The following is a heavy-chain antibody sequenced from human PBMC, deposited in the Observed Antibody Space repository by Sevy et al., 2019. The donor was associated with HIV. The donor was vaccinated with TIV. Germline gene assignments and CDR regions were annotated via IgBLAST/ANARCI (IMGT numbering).Heavy chain of an antibody. CDR3: AREGCTRPHDY. Sequence: GGSLRLSCAASGFAFYDYSMSWIRQAPGKGLEWVATLSFGCGKINYADSVKGRFIISRDNSKNSFYLQMDNLRVEDPALYYCAREGCTRPHDYWGQGTRVTVSS. CDR2: LSFGCGKI. J-gene: IGHJ4*02. CDR1: GFAFYDYS. V-gene: IGHV3-23*01. D-gene: IGHD2-8*01.